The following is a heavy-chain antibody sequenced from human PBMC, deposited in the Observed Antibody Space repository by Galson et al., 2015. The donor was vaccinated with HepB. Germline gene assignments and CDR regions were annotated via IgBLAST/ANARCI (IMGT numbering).Heavy chain of an antibody. CDR3: ARVYSSSSSYYYYMDV. D-gene: IGHD6-6*01. J-gene: IGHJ6*03. V-gene: IGHV5-10-1*01. CDR2: IDPSDSYT. Sequence: QSGAEVKKPGESLRISCKGSGYSFTSYWISWVRQMPGKGLEWMGRIDPSDSYTNYSPSFQGHVTISADKSISTAYLQWSSLKASDTAMYYCARVYSSSSSYYYYMDVWGKGTTVTVSS. CDR1: GYSFTSYW.